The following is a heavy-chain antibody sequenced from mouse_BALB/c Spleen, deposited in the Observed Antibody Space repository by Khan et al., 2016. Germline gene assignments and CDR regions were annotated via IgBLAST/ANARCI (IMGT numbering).Heavy chain of an antibody. D-gene: IGHD1-1*02. Sequence: EVQLQESGPGLVKPSQSLSLTCSVTGYSITSGYYWNWIRQFPGNKLEWMGYISYDGSNNYNPSLKNRISITRDTSKNQFLLKLNYVTTEDTATYYCAREGWFNGDYAMDYWGQGTSVTVAA. CDR2: ISYDGSN. J-gene: IGHJ4*01. CDR1: GYSITSGYY. V-gene: IGHV3-6*02. CDR3: AREGWFNGDYAMDY.